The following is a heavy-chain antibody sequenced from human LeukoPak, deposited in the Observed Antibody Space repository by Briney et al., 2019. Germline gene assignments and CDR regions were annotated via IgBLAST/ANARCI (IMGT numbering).Heavy chain of an antibody. V-gene: IGHV4-4*07. D-gene: IGHD2-2*01. CDR3: ARGSSTAARRGYYYYMDV. CDR1: GGSISSYY. CDR2: IYTSGST. Sequence: SQTLALTCTVSGGSISSYYWSWIRQPAGKGLEWIGRIYTSGSTNYNPSLKSRVTMSVDTSKNQFSLKLSSVTAADTAVYYCARGSSTAARRGYYYYMDVWGKGTTVTVSS. J-gene: IGHJ6*03.